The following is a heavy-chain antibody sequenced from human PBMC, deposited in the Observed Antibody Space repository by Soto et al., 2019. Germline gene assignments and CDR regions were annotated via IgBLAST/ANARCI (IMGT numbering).Heavy chain of an antibody. CDR1: GGTFSSYA. CDR2: IIPIFGTA. D-gene: IGHD3-3*01. J-gene: IGHJ5*02. V-gene: IGHV1-69*06. CDR3: ARVRNTIFGVVSWFDP. Sequence: ASVKVSCKASGGTFSSYAISWVRQAPGQGLEWMGGIIPIFGTANYAQKFQGRVTITADKSTSTAYMELSSLRSEDTAVYYCARVRNTIFGVVSWFDPWGQGTLVTVSS.